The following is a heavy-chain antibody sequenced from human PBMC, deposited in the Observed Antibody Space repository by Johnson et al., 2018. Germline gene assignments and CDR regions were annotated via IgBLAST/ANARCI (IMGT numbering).Heavy chain of an antibody. J-gene: IGHJ3*02. CDR1: GFIFSSYG. CDR2: ISYDGINT. D-gene: IGHD3-22*01. Sequence: QEGLGQGGGGVVQPGRSLRLSCAASGFIFSSYGMHWVRPAPGKGLEWVAVISYDGINTYYEDSVKGRFSISRDNSKNTLYLQMNSLRAEETAVYYCAKAVDSSGYSGVFAFDIWGQGTTVTVSS. CDR3: AKAVDSSGYSGVFAFDI. V-gene: IGHV3-30*18.